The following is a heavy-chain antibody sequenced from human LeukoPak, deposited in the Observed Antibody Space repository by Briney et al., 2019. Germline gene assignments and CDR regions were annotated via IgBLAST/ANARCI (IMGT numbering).Heavy chain of an antibody. J-gene: IGHJ6*04. Sequence: GGSLRLSCAAPGFTFNNYGMHWVRQAPGKGLEWVATMSHGGSNKYYADSVKGRFTIPGDNSKNTLYLQMSSLRAEDTAVYYCARDRTDGLRYSWGLDVWGKGTTVTVSS. CDR3: ARDRTDGLRYSWGLDV. CDR2: MSHGGSNK. D-gene: IGHD3-9*01. V-gene: IGHV3-30*03. CDR1: GFTFNNYG.